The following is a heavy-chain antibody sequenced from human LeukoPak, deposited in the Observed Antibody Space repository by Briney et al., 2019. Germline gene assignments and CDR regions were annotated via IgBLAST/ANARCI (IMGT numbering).Heavy chain of an antibody. D-gene: IGHD4-23*01. V-gene: IGHV3-72*01. J-gene: IGHJ3*02. CDR2: TRNKANSYTT. CDR3: ARDRDYGGNRGAFDI. Sequence: SGGSLRLSCAASGFTFSDHYMDWVRQAPGKGLEWVGRTRNKANSYTTEYAASVKGRFTISRDDSKNSPYLQMNSLKTEDTAVYYCARDRDYGGNRGAFDIWGQGTMVTVSS. CDR1: GFTFSDHY.